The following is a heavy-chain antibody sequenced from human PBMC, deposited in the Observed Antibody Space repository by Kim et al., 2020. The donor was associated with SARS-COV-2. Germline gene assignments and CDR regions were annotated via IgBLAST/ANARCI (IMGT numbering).Heavy chain of an antibody. CDR2: INHSGTT. CDR3: ASGRRGYVGYDDYYYYGLGA. Sequence: SETLSLTCAVYGESFSGYYWNWIRQAPGKGLEWIGEINHSGTTNYNPALKSRVTISVDTSKNQFSLKLSSVTAADTAVYYCASGRRGYVGYDDYYYYGLGAWGQGTTVTVSS. J-gene: IGHJ6*02. CDR1: GESFSGYY. D-gene: IGHD5-12*01. V-gene: IGHV4-34*01.